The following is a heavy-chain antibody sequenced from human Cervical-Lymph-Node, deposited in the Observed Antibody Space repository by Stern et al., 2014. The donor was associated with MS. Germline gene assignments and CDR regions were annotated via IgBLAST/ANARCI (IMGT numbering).Heavy chain of an antibody. D-gene: IGHD2-8*02. J-gene: IGHJ4*02. Sequence: HLQLQESGPGLVKPSETLSLTCAVSGDSISSYTHYWAWIRQPPGKGLEWIGGLYYSGATNYNPPLKSRVHIPVDTPKNHFPLGHNSGTAADTAVYYCAKHACTGAACPFDLWGQGTLVTVSS. CDR2: LYYSGAT. V-gene: IGHV4-39*01. CDR1: GDSISSYTHY. CDR3: AKHACTGAACPFDL.